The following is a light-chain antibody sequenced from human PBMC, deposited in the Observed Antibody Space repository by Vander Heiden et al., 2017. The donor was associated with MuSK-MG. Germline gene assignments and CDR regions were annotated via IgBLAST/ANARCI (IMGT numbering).Light chain of an antibody. J-gene: IGLJ2*01. CDR2: QDS. Sequence: SYELTQPPSVSVSPGQTASITCSGDKVGDKYACWYQQKPGQSPVLVIYQDSKRPSGIPERFSGSNSGNTATLTISGTQAMDEADYYCQAWDSSTVQVVFGGGTKLTGL. V-gene: IGLV3-1*01. CDR3: QAWDSSTVQVV. CDR1: KVGDKY.